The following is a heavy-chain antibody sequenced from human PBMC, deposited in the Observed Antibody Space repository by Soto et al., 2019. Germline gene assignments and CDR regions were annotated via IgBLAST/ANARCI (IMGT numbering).Heavy chain of an antibody. CDR2: ISYDGSNK. Sequence: GGSLRLSCAASGFTFSSYGMHWVRQAPGKGLEWVAVISYDGSNKYYADSVKGRFTISRDNSKNTLYLQMNSLRAEDTAVYYCAKDGIAAAGLFDYWGQGTLVTVSS. D-gene: IGHD6-13*01. CDR1: GFTFSSYG. CDR3: AKDGIAAAGLFDY. V-gene: IGHV3-30*18. J-gene: IGHJ4*02.